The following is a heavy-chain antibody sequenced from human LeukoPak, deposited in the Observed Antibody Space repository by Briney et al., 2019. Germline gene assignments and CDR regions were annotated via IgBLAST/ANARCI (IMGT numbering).Heavy chain of an antibody. CDR1: GGSFSGYY. Sequence: SETLSLTCAVYGGSFSGYYWSWIRQPPGKGLEWIGEINHSGNTNYNPSLKSRVTISVDTSENQFSLKLSSVTAADTAVYYCARGRRTRNVDTSYYYYMDVWGKGTTVTVSS. V-gene: IGHV4-34*01. CDR2: INHSGNT. J-gene: IGHJ6*03. CDR3: ARGRRTRNVDTSYYYYMDV. D-gene: IGHD5-18*01.